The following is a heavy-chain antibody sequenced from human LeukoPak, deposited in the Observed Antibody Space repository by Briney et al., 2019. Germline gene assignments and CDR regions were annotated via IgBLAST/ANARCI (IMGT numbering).Heavy chain of an antibody. V-gene: IGHV1-69*02. J-gene: IGHJ3*02. D-gene: IGHD6-19*01. CDR2: IIPILNLP. CDR3: AGGTIAVAGSGSFEI. Sequence: GASVKVSCKASGGTFSTHSIGWVRQAPGQGLEWMGRIIPILNLPNYAQKFEARVTITADKSTGTAYMELSSLKYDDTGVYYCAGGTIAVAGSGSFEIWGQGTLVTVSS. CDR1: GGTFSTHS.